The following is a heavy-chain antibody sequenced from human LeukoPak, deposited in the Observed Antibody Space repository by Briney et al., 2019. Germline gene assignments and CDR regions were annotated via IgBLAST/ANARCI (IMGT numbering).Heavy chain of an antibody. CDR1: GGTFSSYA. CDR2: IIPIFGTA. V-gene: IGHV1-69*05. Sequence: VASVKVSCKASGGTFSSYAISWVRQAPGQGLEWMGRIIPIFGTANYAQKFQGRVTITTDESTSTAYMELSSLRSEDTAVYYCARLGTWGGDCYWGQGTLSPSPQ. CDR3: ARLGTWGGDCY. D-gene: IGHD2-21*02. J-gene: IGHJ4*02.